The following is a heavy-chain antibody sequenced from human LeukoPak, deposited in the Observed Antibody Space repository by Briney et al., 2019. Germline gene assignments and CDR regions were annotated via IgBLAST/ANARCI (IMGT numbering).Heavy chain of an antibody. V-gene: IGHV4-38-2*02. CDR1: GYSISSGYY. CDR2: IYHSGST. Sequence: RPSETLSLTCTVSGYSISSGYYWGWIRQPPGKGLEWIGSIYHSGSTYYNPSLKSRVTISVDTSKNQFSLKLSSVTAADTAVYYCARIRSSGSGPNFDYWGQGTLVTVSS. J-gene: IGHJ4*02. D-gene: IGHD6-19*01. CDR3: ARIRSSGSGPNFDY.